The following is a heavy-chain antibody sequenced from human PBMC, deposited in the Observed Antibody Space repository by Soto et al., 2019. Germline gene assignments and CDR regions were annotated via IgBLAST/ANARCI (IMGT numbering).Heavy chain of an antibody. Sequence: EVQLVESGGGLVKPGGSLRLSCAASGFTFSTYSMNWVRQAPGKGLEWVSSISSSSSDIYYADSVKGRFTITRDNAKKPMYLQQNRLRAQATAVYYCAGVVGHYDAYYYYGMDVWGQGTT. J-gene: IGHJ6*02. CDR1: GFTFSTYS. CDR2: ISSSSSDI. D-gene: IGHD3-22*01. CDR3: AGVVGHYDAYYYYGMDV. V-gene: IGHV3-21*01.